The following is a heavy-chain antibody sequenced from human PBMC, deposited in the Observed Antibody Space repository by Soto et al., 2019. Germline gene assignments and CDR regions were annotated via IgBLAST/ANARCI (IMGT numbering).Heavy chain of an antibody. Sequence: PSETLSLTCTVSGGSISSGGYYWSWIRQHPGKGLEWIGYIYYGGSTYYNPSLKSRATISGDTSKNQFSLKLSSVTAADTAVYYCARAGYYYEHSGQYAYDSWGQGILVTVS. D-gene: IGHD3-22*01. V-gene: IGHV4-31*03. J-gene: IGHJ5*01. CDR1: GGSISSGGYY. CDR3: ARAGYYYEHSGQYAYDS. CDR2: IYYGGST.